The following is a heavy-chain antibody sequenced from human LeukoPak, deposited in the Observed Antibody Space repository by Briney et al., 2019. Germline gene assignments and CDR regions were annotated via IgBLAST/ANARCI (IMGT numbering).Heavy chain of an antibody. Sequence: SETLSLTCAVSGYSISSGYYWGWIRPPPGKGLEWIGSIYHSGSTYYNPSLKSRVTISVDTSKNQFSLKLSSVTAADTAVYYCARLGWGYCDHLGVDYWGQGTLVTVSS. CDR1: GYSISSGYY. CDR2: IYHSGST. V-gene: IGHV4-38-2*01. J-gene: IGHJ4*02. CDR3: ARLGWGYCDHLGVDY. D-gene: IGHD3-16*01.